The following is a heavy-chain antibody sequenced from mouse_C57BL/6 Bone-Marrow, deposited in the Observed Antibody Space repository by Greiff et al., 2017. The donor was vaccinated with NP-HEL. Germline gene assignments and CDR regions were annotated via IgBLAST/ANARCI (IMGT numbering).Heavy chain of an antibody. D-gene: IGHD1-1*01. CDR1: GYTFTSYW. CDR2: IDPSDSYT. J-gene: IGHJ4*01. Sequence: QVQLKQSGAELVMPGASVKLSCKASGYTFTSYWMHWVKQRPGQGLEWIGEIDPSDSYTNYNQKFKGKSTLTVDKSSSTAYMQLSSLTSEDSAVYYCARALITTVVAPMDYWGQGTSVTVSS. CDR3: ARALITTVVAPMDY. V-gene: IGHV1-69*01.